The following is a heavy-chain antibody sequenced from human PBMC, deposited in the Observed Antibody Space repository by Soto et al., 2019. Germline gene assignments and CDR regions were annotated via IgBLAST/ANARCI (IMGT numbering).Heavy chain of an antibody. Sequence: ASVKVSCKASGYTFTSSVINWVRQATGQGLEWMGWMNPNSGNTGYAQKFQGRVTMTRNTSISTAYMELSSLRSEDTAVYYCARNYGDYLFDYWGQGTLVTVSS. J-gene: IGHJ4*02. V-gene: IGHV1-8*01. CDR3: ARNYGDYLFDY. D-gene: IGHD4-17*01. CDR2: MNPNSGNT. CDR1: GYTFTSSV.